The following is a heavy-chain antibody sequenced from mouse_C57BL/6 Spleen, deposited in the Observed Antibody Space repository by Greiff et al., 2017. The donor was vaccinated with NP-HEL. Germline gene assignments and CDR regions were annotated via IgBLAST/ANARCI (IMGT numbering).Heavy chain of an antibody. J-gene: IGHJ2*01. CDR2: IRNKANNHAT. D-gene: IGHD2-4*01. CDR3: TGGLRNYFDY. Sequence: EVMLVESGGGLVQPGGSMKLSCAASGFTFSDAWMDWVRQSPEKGLEWVAEIRNKANNHATYYAESVKGRFTISRDDSKSSVYLQMNSLRAEDTGIYYCTGGLRNYFDYWGQGTTLTVSS. V-gene: IGHV6-6*01. CDR1: GFTFSDAW.